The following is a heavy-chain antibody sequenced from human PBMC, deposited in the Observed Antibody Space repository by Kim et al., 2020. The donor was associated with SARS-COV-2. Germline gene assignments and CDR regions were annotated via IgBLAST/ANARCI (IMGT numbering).Heavy chain of an antibody. V-gene: IGHV3-48*02. D-gene: IGHD2-15*01. J-gene: IGHJ3*02. CDR1: GFTLSLYS. CDR3: VRENYWAFDI. CDR2: ISGTGTIT. Sequence: GGSLRLSCATSGFTLSLYSMNWVRQSPGKGLEWVSHISGTGTITKHADSVRGRFTISRDNAKNSLFLQMNGLRDEDTAVYYCVRENYWAFDIWGQGTMVT.